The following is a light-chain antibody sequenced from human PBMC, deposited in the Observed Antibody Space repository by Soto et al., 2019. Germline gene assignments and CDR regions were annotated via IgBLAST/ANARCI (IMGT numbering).Light chain of an antibody. CDR2: EGS. Sequence: QSVLTQPASVSGSPGQSITISCTGTSSDVGSYNLVSWYQQHPGKAPKLTVYEGSKRPSGVSNRFSGSKSGNTASLTISGRQVEDEADYYCCSYAGSSTYVFGTGTKVTVL. J-gene: IGLJ1*01. CDR3: CSYAGSSTYV. CDR1: SSDVGSYNL. V-gene: IGLV2-23*01.